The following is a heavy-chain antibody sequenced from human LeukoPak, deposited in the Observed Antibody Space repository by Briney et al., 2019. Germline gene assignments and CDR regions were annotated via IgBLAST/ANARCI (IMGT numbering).Heavy chain of an antibody. CDR2: IIPIFGTA. CDR3: ASVLRWYGNQVNWFDS. CDR1: GGTFSSYA. V-gene: IGHV1-69*13. Sequence: SVKVSCKASGGTFSSYAISCVRQAPGQGLEWMGGIIPIFGTANYAQKFQGRVTITADESTSTAYMELSSLRSEDTAVYYCASVLRWYGNQVNWFDSWGQGTLVTVSS. D-gene: IGHD6-13*01. J-gene: IGHJ5*01.